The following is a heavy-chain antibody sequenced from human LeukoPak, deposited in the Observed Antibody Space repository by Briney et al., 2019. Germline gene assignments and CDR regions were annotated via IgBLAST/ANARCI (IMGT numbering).Heavy chain of an antibody. CDR3: ARISGYRRYYYGSGSYLNNYYYYYYMDV. CDR1: GGSISSYY. CDR2: IYYSGST. Sequence: SETLSLTCTVSGGSISSYYWSWIRQPPGKGLEWIGYIYYSGSTNYNPSLKSRVTISVDTSKSQFSLKLSSVTAADTAVYYCARISGYRRYYYGSGSYLNNYYYYYYMDVWGKGTTVTISS. D-gene: IGHD3-10*01. J-gene: IGHJ6*03. V-gene: IGHV4-59*01.